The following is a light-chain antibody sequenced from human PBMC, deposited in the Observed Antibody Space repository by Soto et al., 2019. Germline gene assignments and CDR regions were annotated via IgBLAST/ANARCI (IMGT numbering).Light chain of an antibody. CDR1: SSDVGGYNY. CDR2: EVG. CDR3: SSYTSSRAYV. V-gene: IGLV2-14*01. Sequence: QSALTQPASVSGSPGQSITISCTGTSSDVGGYNYVSWYQQQSGKAPKLMIHEVGNRPSGVSSRFSGSNSGNTASLTIPGLQAEDEADYYCSSYTSSRAYVFGIGTKVTVL. J-gene: IGLJ1*01.